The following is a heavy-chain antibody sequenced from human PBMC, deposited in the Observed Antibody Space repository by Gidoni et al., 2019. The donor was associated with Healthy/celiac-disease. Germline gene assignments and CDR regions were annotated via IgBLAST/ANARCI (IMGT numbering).Heavy chain of an antibody. D-gene: IGHD1-7*01. Sequence: APGKGLEWVANIKQDGSEKYYVDSVKGRFTISRDNAKNSLYLQMNSLRAEDTAVYYCARVSGITGTTSYYYGMDVWGQGTTVTVSS. CDR2: IKQDGSEK. J-gene: IGHJ6*02. V-gene: IGHV3-7*03. CDR3: ARVSGITGTTSYYYGMDV.